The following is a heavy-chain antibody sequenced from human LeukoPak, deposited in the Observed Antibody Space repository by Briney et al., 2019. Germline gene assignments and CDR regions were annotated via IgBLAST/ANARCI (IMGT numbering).Heavy chain of an antibody. V-gene: IGHV3-43D*03. Sequence: GGSLRLSCAASGFTFDDYAMHWVRQAPGKGLEWVSVITWDGSTSDYADSVKGRFTISRDNAKNSLYLQMNSLRAEDTAVYYCARVWRRGYCSSTSCSDAFDIWGQGTMVTVSS. CDR2: ITWDGSTS. J-gene: IGHJ3*02. CDR1: GFTFDDYA. D-gene: IGHD2-2*01. CDR3: ARVWRRGYCSSTSCSDAFDI.